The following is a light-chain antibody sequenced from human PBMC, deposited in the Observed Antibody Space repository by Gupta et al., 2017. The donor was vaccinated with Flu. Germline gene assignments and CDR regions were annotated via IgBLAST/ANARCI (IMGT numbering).Light chain of an antibody. V-gene: IGKV1-39*01. CDR1: QAISNY. J-gene: IGKJ2*01. CDR2: ATS. CDR3: QQSYSTPYT. Sequence: DIQMTQSPSSLSASVGDRVTITCRASQAISNYLNWYQQKPGKAPNLLIYATSSLQSGVPSRFSGSGSGTYITLTISSLQPEDFATYYSQQSYSTPYTFGQGTRLEI.